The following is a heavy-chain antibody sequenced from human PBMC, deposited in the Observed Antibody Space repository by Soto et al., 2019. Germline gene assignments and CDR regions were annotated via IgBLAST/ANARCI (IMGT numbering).Heavy chain of an antibody. V-gene: IGHV3-23*01. CDR3: AKEMTSGYYLFDY. CDR2: IGSSGTDT. J-gene: IGHJ4*02. CDR1: GFTFSNYA. Sequence: PGGSLRLSCAATGFTFSNYAMTWVRQAPGKGLEWVSAIGSSGTDTYDADPVKGRFTISRDSSKSTVYLQMNSLRAEDAAVYYCAKEMTSGYYLFDYWGQGTLVTVSS. D-gene: IGHD3-22*01.